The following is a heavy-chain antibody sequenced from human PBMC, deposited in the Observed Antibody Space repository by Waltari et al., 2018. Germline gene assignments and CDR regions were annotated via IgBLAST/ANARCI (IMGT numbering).Heavy chain of an antibody. J-gene: IGHJ4*02. D-gene: IGHD2-15*01. Sequence: EVQLLESGGGLVQPGGSLRLSCAASGFTFSSYAMSWVRQAPGKGLEWVSAISGRGGSTYYADSVKGRFTISRDNSKSTLYLQMNSLRAEDTAVYYCAKGLGVARYIVVVVAATAFDYWGQGTLVTVSS. V-gene: IGHV3-23*01. CDR1: GFTFSSYA. CDR3: AKGLGVARYIVVVVAATAFDY. CDR2: ISGRGGST.